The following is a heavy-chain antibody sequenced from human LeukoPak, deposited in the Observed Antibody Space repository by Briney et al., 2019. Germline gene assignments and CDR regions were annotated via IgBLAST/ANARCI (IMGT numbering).Heavy chain of an antibody. CDR2: IVPMFEKG. CDR3: ARGLIFGVEDYYYNYLDV. CDR1: GGTFRSYS. J-gene: IGHJ6*03. Sequence: SVKVSCKASGGTFRSYSFTWVRQASGQGLEWLGGIVPMFEKGNYAQKFQGRLTITTDESTNTAYMEMSSLRSEDTAVYYCARGLIFGVEDYYYNYLDVWGQGTTVTVSS. V-gene: IGHV1-69*05. D-gene: IGHD3-3*01.